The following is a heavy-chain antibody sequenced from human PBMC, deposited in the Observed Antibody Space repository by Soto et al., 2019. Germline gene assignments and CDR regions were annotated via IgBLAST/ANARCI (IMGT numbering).Heavy chain of an antibody. Sequence: QITLKESGPTLVKPTQTLTLTCTFSGLSLSTSGVGVGWIRQPPGKPLEWLALLYWDDDKRYSPSLKSQLTITKDTAEHHVFLTMTTIDPVDTATYCFAPRDIAGGGDSHYWGQGTLVTVSS. D-gene: IGHD2-21*02. V-gene: IGHV2-5*02. J-gene: IGHJ4*02. CDR1: GLSLSTSGVG. CDR2: LYWDDDK. CDR3: APRDIAGGGDSHY.